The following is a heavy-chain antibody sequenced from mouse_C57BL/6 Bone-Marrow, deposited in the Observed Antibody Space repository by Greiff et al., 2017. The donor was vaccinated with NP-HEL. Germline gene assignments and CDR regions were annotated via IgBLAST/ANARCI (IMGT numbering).Heavy chain of an antibody. CDR1: GFTFSSYA. CDR2: ISDGGSYT. CDR3: ARSYDGYYGGFAY. Sequence: EVKVVESGGGLVKPGGSLKLSCAASGFTFSSYAMSWVRQTPEKRLEWVATISDGGSYTYYPDNVKGRFPISRDNAKNNLYLQRSHLKSEDTAMYYCARSYDGYYGGFAYWGQGTLVTVSA. J-gene: IGHJ3*01. V-gene: IGHV5-4*03. D-gene: IGHD2-3*01.